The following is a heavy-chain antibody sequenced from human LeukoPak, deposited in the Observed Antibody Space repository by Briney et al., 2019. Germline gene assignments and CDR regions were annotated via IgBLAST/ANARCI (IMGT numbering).Heavy chain of an antibody. CDR2: IKLDGSEN. V-gene: IGHV3-7*01. CDR3: ARIGVAEVAVWQHYYAEF. D-gene: IGHD6-19*01. CDR1: GFTFSRYW. J-gene: IGHJ4*02. Sequence: GGSLRLSCAASGFTFSRYWMTWVRQAPGKGLEWVASIKLDGSENYYVDSVKGRFTISRDNAKNSLFLQMNSLRAEDTAGYYCARIGVAEVAVWQHYYAEFWGQGTLVTVSS.